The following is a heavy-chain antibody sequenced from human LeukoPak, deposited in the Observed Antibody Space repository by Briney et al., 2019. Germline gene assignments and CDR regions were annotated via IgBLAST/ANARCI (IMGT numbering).Heavy chain of an antibody. Sequence: QPGGSQRLSCAASGFTFSSYGMHWVRQAPGKGLEWVAFIRYDGSNKYYADSVKGRFTISRDNSKNTLYLQMNSLRAEDTAVYYCAKDPLYYYDSSGYYNDAFDIWGQGTMVTVSS. CDR2: IRYDGSNK. V-gene: IGHV3-30*02. CDR1: GFTFSSYG. D-gene: IGHD3-22*01. J-gene: IGHJ3*02. CDR3: AKDPLYYYDSSGYYNDAFDI.